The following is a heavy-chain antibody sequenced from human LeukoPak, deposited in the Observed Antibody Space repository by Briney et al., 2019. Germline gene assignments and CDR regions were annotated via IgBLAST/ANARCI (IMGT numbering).Heavy chain of an antibody. CDR2: IYYSGST. V-gene: IGHV4-31*03. CDR1: GGSISSGAYY. D-gene: IGHD3-10*01. CDR3: SRDLSMVRGPFDY. J-gene: IGHJ4*02. Sequence: PSQTLSLTCTVSGGSISSGAYYWSGIRQHPGKGLEWIGYIYYSGSTYYNPSLKSRVTISVDTSKNQFSLKLSSVTAADTAVYYCSRDLSMVRGPFDYWGQGTLVTVSS.